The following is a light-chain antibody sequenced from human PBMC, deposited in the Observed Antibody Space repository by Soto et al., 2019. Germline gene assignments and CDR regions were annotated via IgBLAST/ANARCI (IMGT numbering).Light chain of an antibody. CDR1: QSVSSN. Sequence: EIVMTQSPATLSVSPGERATLSCRASQSVSSNLAWYQQKPGQAPRLLIYRASTRATGIPARFSGSGSGTEFTLTISSRQSEEFAVYYCQQYNNGLTFGGGTKVEIK. V-gene: IGKV3-15*01. CDR2: RAS. J-gene: IGKJ4*01. CDR3: QQYNNGLT.